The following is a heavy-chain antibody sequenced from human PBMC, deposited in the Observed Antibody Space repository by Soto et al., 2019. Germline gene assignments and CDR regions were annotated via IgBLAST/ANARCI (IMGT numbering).Heavy chain of an antibody. J-gene: IGHJ4*02. CDR1: GGSISSGGYY. V-gene: IGHV4-31*03. CDR2: IYYSGST. D-gene: IGHD7-27*01. Sequence: QVQLQESGPGLVKPSQTLSLTCTVSGGSISSGGYYWSWIRQHPGKGLEWIGYIYYSGSTYYNPSLMSRVTIPEHKSKNQFSLKLSSVTAADTAVYYCASCITRGSFDYWGQGTLVTVSS. CDR3: ASCITRGSFDY.